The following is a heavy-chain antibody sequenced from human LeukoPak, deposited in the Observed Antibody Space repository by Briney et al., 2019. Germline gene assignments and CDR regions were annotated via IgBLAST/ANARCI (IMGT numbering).Heavy chain of an antibody. CDR2: LYSAGTT. D-gene: IGHD3-10*01. CDR3: ARTPSGSGNFFDY. V-gene: IGHV3-66*01. J-gene: IGHJ4*02. Sequence: GGSLRLSCAVSGFTVSTDYMSWVRQAPGKGLEWVSILYSAGTTYYADSVKGRFTISRDNSRNILYLQMSSLRAEDTAIYYCARTPSGSGNFFDYWGQGAPVTVSS. CDR1: GFTVSTDY.